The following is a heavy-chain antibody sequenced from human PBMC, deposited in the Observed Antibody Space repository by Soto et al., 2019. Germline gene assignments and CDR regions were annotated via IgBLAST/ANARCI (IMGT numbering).Heavy chain of an antibody. CDR1: GYTFTSYG. CDR2: LSAYNGNT. V-gene: IGHV1-18*04. J-gene: IGHJ4*02. CDR3: ATTLGYCSGGSCFNFDY. D-gene: IGHD2-15*01. Sequence: ASVKVSCNASGYTFTSYGISWVRPAPGQGLEWMGWLSAYNGNTNYAQKLQGRVTMTTDTSTSTAYMELRSLRSDDTAVYYCATTLGYCSGGSCFNFDYWGQGTLVTVSS.